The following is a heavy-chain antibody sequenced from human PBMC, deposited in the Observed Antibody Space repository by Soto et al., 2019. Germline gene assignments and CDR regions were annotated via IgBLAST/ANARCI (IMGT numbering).Heavy chain of an antibody. D-gene: IGHD1-1*01. CDR2: IIPIFGTA. V-gene: IGHV1-69*01. CDR1: GGTFSSYA. J-gene: IGHJ3*02. CDR3: ARDGFGTDAFDI. Sequence: NASGGTFSSYAISWVRQAPGQGLEWMGGIIPIFGTANYAQKFQGRVTITADESTSTAYMELSSLRSEDTAVYYCARDGFGTDAFDIWGQGTMVTVSS.